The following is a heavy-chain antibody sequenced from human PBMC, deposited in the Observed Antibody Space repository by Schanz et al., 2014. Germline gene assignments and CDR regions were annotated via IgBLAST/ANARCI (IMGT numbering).Heavy chain of an antibody. CDR2: IYYSGST. Sequence: QLQLQESGPGLVKPSETLSLTCTVSGGSISSTPYYWGWIRQPPGKGLDWIGSIYYSGSTYYNPSLKRRVTISVDTSKTQFPLKLSSATAADTAVYYCARSLSLTHYYDSSAIDPFDYWGQGTLVTVSS. J-gene: IGHJ4*02. CDR3: ARSLSLTHYYDSSAIDPFDY. CDR1: GGSISSTPYY. V-gene: IGHV4-39*01. D-gene: IGHD3-22*01.